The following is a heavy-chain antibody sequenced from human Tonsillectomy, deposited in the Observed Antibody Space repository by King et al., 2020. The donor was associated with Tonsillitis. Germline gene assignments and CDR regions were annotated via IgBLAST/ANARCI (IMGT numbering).Heavy chain of an antibody. D-gene: IGHD6-13*01. CDR3: TTTRRVTAAGTGVDFDN. Sequence: EVQLVESGGGLVKPGGSLRLSCAASGFTFSDAWMSWVRQAPGKGLEWVGRIKSKTDGETTDYIAPVRGRFAVSRDDARNSLYLQMNSLQTEDTAVYYCTTTRRVTAAGTGVDFDNWGQGTQVTVSS. V-gene: IGHV3-15*01. CDR1: GFTFSDAW. J-gene: IGHJ4*02. CDR2: IKSKTDGETT.